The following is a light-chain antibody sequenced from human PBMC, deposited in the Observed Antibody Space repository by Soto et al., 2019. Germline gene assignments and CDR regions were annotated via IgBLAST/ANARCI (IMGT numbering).Light chain of an antibody. CDR1: SSDVGAYNY. CDR3: SSFAPSNTWV. J-gene: IGLJ3*02. V-gene: IGLV2-8*01. CDR2: EVT. Sequence: QSALTQPPSASGSPGQSVTISCTGTSSDVGAYNYVSWYQQHAGKAPKLVIYEVTKRPSGVPDRFSGSKSANTASLTVSGLQADDEADYYCSSFAPSNTWVFGGGTKLTVL.